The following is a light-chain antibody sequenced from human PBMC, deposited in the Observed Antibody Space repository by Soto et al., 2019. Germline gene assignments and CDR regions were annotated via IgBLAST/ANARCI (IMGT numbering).Light chain of an antibody. CDR1: SSDVGNYDL. V-gene: IGLV2-23*01. J-gene: IGLJ2*01. Sequence: QSVLTQPASVSGSLGQSITISCTGTSSDVGNYDLVSWYQQHPGKVPKLIIYEGSKWPSGVSHRFSGSKSGNTASLTISGLRAEDEADYYCSSYAGRTTMIFGGGTKLTVL. CDR3: SSYAGRTTMI. CDR2: EGS.